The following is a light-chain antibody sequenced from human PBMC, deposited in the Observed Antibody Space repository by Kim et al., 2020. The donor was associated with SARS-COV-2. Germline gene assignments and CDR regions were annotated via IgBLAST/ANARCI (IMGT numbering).Light chain of an antibody. Sequence: VTISCTGSSSNIGAGYDVHWYQQLPGTAPKRLIYGNSNRPSEVPDRFSGSKSGTSASLDITGLQAEDEADYYCQSYDSSLSGPYAVFGGGTQLTVL. V-gene: IGLV1-40*01. CDR3: QSYDSSLSGPYAV. CDR1: SSNIGAGYD. J-gene: IGLJ7*01. CDR2: GNS.